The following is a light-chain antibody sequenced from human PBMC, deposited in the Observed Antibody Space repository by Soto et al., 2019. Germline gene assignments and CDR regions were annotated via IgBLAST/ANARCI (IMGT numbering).Light chain of an antibody. V-gene: IGLV2-14*01. CDR3: SSYTSRSTNVV. CDR2: DVS. J-gene: IGLJ2*01. Sequence: QSALTQPASVSGSPGQSITISCTGTSSDVGGYNYVSWYQQHPGKAPKLMIYDVSNRPSGVSNRFSGSKSGNTASLTISGLQAEDEADYYCSSYTSRSTNVVFGGGTKLTVL. CDR1: SSDVGGYNY.